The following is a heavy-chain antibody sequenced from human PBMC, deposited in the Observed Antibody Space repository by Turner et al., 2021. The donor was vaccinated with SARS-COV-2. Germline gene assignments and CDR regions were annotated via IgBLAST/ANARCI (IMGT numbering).Heavy chain of an antibody. D-gene: IGHD3-9*01. CDR2: NFYSGRA. J-gene: IGHJ4*02. CDR1: GGSISSYF. CDR3: SMAYYDILTGYYTPYYFDY. Sequence: QVQLQESGPGLVKPSETLSLTCTVSGGSISSYFWSWIRQPTGKGLEWIGYNFYSGRANYNPSLKSRVTISVDTSKNQFSLKLSSVTAADTAVYYCSMAYYDILTGYYTPYYFDYWGQGTLVTVSS. V-gene: IGHV4-59*08.